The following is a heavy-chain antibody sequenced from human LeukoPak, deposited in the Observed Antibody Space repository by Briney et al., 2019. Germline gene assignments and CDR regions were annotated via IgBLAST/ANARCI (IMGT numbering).Heavy chain of an antibody. D-gene: IGHD6-19*01. J-gene: IGHJ4*02. CDR1: GGSISSYY. Sequence: SETLSLTCTVSGGSISSYYWSWIRQPPGKGLEWIGYIYYSGSTNYNPSLKSRVTISVETSKNQFSLKLSSLTAADTAVYYCARLATSSGWPSTFDYWGQGTLVTVSS. CDR2: IYYSGST. V-gene: IGHV4-59*01. CDR3: ARLATSSGWPSTFDY.